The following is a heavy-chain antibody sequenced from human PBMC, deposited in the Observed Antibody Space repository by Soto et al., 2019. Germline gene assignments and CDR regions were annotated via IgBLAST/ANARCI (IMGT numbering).Heavy chain of an antibody. CDR3: AKARLGKLLWVGESDPPYFDY. V-gene: IGHV3-23*01. J-gene: IGHJ4*02. CDR1: GFTFSSYA. D-gene: IGHD3-10*01. CDR2: ISGSGGST. Sequence: EVQLLESGGGLVQPGGSLRLSCAASGFTFSSYAMSWVRQAPGKGLEWVSAISGSGGSTYYADSVKGRFTISRDNSKNTLYLQMNSLRAEDTAVYYCAKARLGKLLWVGESDPPYFDYWGQGTLVTVSS.